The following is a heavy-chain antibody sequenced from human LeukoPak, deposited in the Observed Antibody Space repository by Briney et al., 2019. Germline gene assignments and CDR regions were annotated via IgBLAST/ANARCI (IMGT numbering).Heavy chain of an antibody. V-gene: IGHV4-4*08. CDR2: IYTSGST. CDR1: GVSISNYY. CDR3: ARGGKYGNYDSHAFDI. Sequence: SETLSLTCTVSGVSISNYYWSWIRQPPGKGLEWIGRIYTSGSTTYNPSLKSRVTISVDMSKNQFSLRLNSVTAADTAVYYCARGGKYGNYDSHAFDIWGQGTMVTVSS. J-gene: IGHJ3*02. D-gene: IGHD4-11*01.